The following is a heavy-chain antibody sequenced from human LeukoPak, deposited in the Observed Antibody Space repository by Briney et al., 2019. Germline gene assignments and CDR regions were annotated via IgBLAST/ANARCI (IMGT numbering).Heavy chain of an antibody. J-gene: IGHJ3*02. Sequence: KPSETLSLTCTVSGGSISSGGYYWSWIRQPPGKGLEWIGYIYHSGSTNYNPSLKSRVTISVDKSKNQFSLKLSSVTAADTAVYYCARDRLGELRRWNAFDIWGQGTMVTVSS. CDR2: IYHSGST. CDR3: ARDRLGELRRWNAFDI. D-gene: IGHD3-10*01. CDR1: GGSISSGGYY. V-gene: IGHV4-30-2*01.